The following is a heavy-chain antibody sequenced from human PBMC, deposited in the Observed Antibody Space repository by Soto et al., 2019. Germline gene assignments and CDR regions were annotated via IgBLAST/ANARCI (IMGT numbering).Heavy chain of an antibody. D-gene: IGHD1-1*01. CDR1: GFTFSDHY. Sequence: GGSLRLSCAASGFTFSDHYMDWVRQAPGEGLEWVGRTGNKANSYTTEYAASVKGRFTISRDDSKNSLYLQMNSLKTEDTAVYYCARGATARTNYYYGLDAWGQGTTVTVSS. J-gene: IGHJ6*02. V-gene: IGHV3-72*01. CDR2: TGNKANSYTT. CDR3: ARGATARTNYYYGLDA.